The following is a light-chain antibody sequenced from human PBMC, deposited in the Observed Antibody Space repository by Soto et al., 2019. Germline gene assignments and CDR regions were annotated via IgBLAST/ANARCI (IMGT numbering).Light chain of an antibody. CDR3: QQYASSPLT. Sequence: EIVLTQSPGTLSLSPGERATLSCRASQSIGRNFLAWYQQKSGQAPRLLINGASSRATGLPDRFSGSASGTDFILTISRLEPEDFAVYYCQQYASSPLTFGGGTRVEIK. CDR2: GAS. J-gene: IGKJ4*01. V-gene: IGKV3-20*01. CDR1: QSIGRNF.